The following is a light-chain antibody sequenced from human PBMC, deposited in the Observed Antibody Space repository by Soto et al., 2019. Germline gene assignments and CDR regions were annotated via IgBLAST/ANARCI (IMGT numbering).Light chain of an antibody. V-gene: IGLV1-40*01. CDR1: SSSIGAGYD. J-gene: IGLJ2*01. Sequence: QPVLTQPPSVSGAPGQRVTISCTGSSSSIGAGYDVHWYQQLPGTAPKLLIYGNSNRPSGVPDRFSGSKSGTSASLAITGLQAEDEADYYCQSYDSSLSGSGVFGGGTKVTVL. CDR2: GNS. CDR3: QSYDSSLSGSGV.